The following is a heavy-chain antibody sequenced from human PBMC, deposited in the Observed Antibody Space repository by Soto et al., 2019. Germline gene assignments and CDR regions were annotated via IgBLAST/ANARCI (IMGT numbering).Heavy chain of an antibody. CDR3: ASFGQLLTFYYYYSYLAV. D-gene: IGHD2-2*01. Sequence: ASVKVSCKASGYTFTSYDINWVRQATGQGLEWMGWMNPNSGNTGYAQKFQGRVTMTRNTSLSTAYMELSSLRSEDTAVYYCASFGQLLTFYYYYSYLAVWGKGTTVTVSS. V-gene: IGHV1-8*01. J-gene: IGHJ6*03. CDR1: GYTFTSYD. CDR2: MNPNSGNT.